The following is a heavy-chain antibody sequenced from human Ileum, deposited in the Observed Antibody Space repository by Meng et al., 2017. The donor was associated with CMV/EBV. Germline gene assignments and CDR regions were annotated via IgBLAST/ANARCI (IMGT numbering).Heavy chain of an antibody. J-gene: IGHJ6*02. CDR2: ISWNSGTI. CDR1: GFTFRSYV. Sequence: SLKISCTASGFTFRSYVMSWVRQAPGKGLEWVSGISWNSGTIGYADSVKGRFTISRDNAKNSLYLQMNSLRPEDTALYYCSKDKVGGYSSSGRPYYYGMDVWGQGTTVTVSS. CDR3: SKDKVGGYSSSGRPYYYGMDV. V-gene: IGHV3-9*01. D-gene: IGHD6-6*01.